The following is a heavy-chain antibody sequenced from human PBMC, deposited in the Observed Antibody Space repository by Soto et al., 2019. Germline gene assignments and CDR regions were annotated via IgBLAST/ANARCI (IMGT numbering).Heavy chain of an antibody. D-gene: IGHD1-26*01. V-gene: IGHV4-4*07. CDR2: IYPSGTT. J-gene: IGHJ6*02. CDR3: AREGASGFGMDV. CDR1: GCSIRTYY. Sequence: PXETLYLTCAVSGCSIRTYYWGWIRQPAGKPLEWIGRIYPSGTTNYNPSLKSRVTLSLDTSKNQFSLNLSSVTAADTAVYYCAREGASGFGMDVWGQGTTVTVSS.